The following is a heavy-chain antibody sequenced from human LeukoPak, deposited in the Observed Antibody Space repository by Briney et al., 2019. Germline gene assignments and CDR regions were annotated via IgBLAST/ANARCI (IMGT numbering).Heavy chain of an antibody. V-gene: IGHV4-39*02. D-gene: IGHD3-22*01. CDR3: ARELVFTMIVVVPNGHIDY. CDR2: IYHSGST. Sequence: SETLSLTCTVSGGSISRSTYYWGWIRQPPGKGLEWIGNIYHSGSTYYNPSLKSRITISVDTSKNQFSLKLSSVTAADTAVYYCARELVFTMIVVVPNGHIDYWGQGTLVTVSS. CDR1: GGSISRSTYY. J-gene: IGHJ4*02.